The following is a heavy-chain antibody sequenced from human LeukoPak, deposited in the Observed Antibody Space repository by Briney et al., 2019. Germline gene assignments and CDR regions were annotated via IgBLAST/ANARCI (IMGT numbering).Heavy chain of an antibody. CDR1: GYTFTSYG. CDR2: ISAYNGNT. J-gene: IGHJ5*02. Sequence: RAASVKVSCKASGYTFTSYGISWVRQAPGQGLEWVGWISAYNGNTNYAQKLQGRVTMTTDTSTSTAYMELSSLRSEDTAVYYCARNYGDYVMLDPWGQGTLVTVSS. CDR3: ARNYGDYVMLDP. V-gene: IGHV1-18*01. D-gene: IGHD4-17*01.